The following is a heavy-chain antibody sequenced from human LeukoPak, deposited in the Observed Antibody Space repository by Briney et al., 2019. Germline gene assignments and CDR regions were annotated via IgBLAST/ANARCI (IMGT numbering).Heavy chain of an antibody. D-gene: IGHD3-16*01. CDR3: VVGGAGGGYFPN. J-gene: IGHJ1*01. Sequence: GGSLRLSCAAHEFGFSSSTMSWVRQAAGKGLEWVAKMKEDGSDEEYVDAVKGRFTISRDNAKNSLYLQMSSLRPEDTAVYFCVVGGAGGGYFPNWGQGSLVIVSS. CDR2: MKEDGSDE. V-gene: IGHV3-7*01. CDR1: EFGFSSST.